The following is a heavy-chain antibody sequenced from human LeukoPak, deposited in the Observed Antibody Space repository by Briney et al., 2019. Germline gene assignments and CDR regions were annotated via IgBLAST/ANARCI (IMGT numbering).Heavy chain of an antibody. Sequence: GSLRLSCAASGITFSSYAMSWVRQAPGKGLEWVSGISGSGGSTYYADSVKGRFTISRDNAKNSLYLQVNSLRAEDTAVYYCARDDSGSYFSRAEYFQHWGQGTLVTVSS. J-gene: IGHJ1*01. CDR2: ISGSGGST. V-gene: IGHV3-23*01. CDR1: GITFSSYA. D-gene: IGHD1-26*01. CDR3: ARDDSGSYFSRAEYFQH.